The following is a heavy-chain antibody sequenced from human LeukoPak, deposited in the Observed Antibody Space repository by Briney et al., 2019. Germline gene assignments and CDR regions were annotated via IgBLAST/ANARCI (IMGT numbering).Heavy chain of an antibody. D-gene: IGHD3-10*02. CDR2: IICSGSTI. V-gene: IGHV3-48*03. CDR1: GFTFSSYE. Sequence: GGSLRLSCAASGFTFSSYEMNWVRQAPGKGLEWVSYIICSGSTIYYADSVRGRFTISRDNDKNSLYLQMNSLRAEDTAVYYCAELGITMIGGVWGKGTTVTISS. CDR3: AELGITMIGGV. J-gene: IGHJ6*04.